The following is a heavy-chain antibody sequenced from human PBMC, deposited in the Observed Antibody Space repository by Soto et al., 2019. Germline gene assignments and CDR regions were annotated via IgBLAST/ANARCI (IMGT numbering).Heavy chain of an antibody. CDR1: GGSFSGYY. D-gene: IGHD5-12*01. V-gene: IGHV4-34*01. CDR3: ARGGNSGYVW. CDR2: INHSGST. Sequence: QVQLQQWGAGLLKPSETLSLTCAVYGGSFSGYYWSWIRQPPGKGLEWIGEINHSGSTNYNPSLKSRVTXXVDTSKNQXSXXLSSVTAADTAXYYCARGGNSGYVWWGQGTLVTVSS. J-gene: IGHJ4*02.